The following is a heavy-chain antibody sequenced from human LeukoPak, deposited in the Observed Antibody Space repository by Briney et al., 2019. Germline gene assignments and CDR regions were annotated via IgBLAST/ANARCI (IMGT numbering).Heavy chain of an antibody. CDR3: ASLSSSSWSSDY. D-gene: IGHD6-13*01. Sequence: ASVKVSCKASGYTFTGYYMHWVRQAPGQGLEWMGWTNPNSGGTNYAQKFQGRVTMTRDTSISTAYMELSRLRSDDTAVYYCASLSSSSWSSDYWGQGTLVTVSS. CDR2: TNPNSGGT. CDR1: GYTFTGYY. J-gene: IGHJ4*02. V-gene: IGHV1-2*02.